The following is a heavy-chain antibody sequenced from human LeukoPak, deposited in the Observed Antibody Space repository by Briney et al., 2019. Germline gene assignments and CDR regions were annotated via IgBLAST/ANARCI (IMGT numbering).Heavy chain of an antibody. J-gene: IGHJ6*03. V-gene: IGHV3-11*04. CDR1: EFTFSDYY. CDR3: ARVYYGSGSLYQYYYYMDV. D-gene: IGHD3-10*01. Sequence: GGSLRLSCAASEFTFSDYYMSWVRQAPGKGLAWVSYISSTSSTRYYADSVKGRFTISRDNAKNSLYLQMSSLRAEDTAVYYCARVYYGSGSLYQYYYYMDVWGKGTTVTISS. CDR2: ISSTSSTR.